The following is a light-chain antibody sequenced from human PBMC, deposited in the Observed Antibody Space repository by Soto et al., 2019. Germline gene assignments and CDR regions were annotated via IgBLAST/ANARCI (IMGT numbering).Light chain of an antibody. CDR2: DVS. CDR3: SSYTTSSTPWV. V-gene: IGLV2-14*03. J-gene: IGLJ3*02. Sequence: QSALTQPASVSGSPGQSITISCTGTSSDVGGYNYVSWYQQHPGKAPKLMIYDVSNRPSGVSNRFSGSKSGNTASLTISGLQVEDEADYYCSSYTTSSTPWVFGGGTQLTVL. CDR1: SSDVGGYNY.